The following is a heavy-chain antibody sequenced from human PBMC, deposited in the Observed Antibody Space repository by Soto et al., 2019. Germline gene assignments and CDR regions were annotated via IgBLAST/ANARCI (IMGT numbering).Heavy chain of an antibody. Sequence: GGSLRLSCAASGFTFSSYAMSWVRQAPGKGLEWVSAISGSGGSTYYADSVKGRFTISRDNSKNTLYLQMNSLRAEDTAVYYCAKDSYYDFWSGYYTRYYYGMDVWGQGTTVTSP. CDR1: GFTFSSYA. D-gene: IGHD3-3*01. J-gene: IGHJ6*02. V-gene: IGHV3-23*01. CDR2: ISGSGGST. CDR3: AKDSYYDFWSGYYTRYYYGMDV.